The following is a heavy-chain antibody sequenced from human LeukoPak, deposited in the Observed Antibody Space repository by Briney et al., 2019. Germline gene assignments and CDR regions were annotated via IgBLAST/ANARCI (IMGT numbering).Heavy chain of an antibody. J-gene: IGHJ3*02. CDR2: ISGSGDST. D-gene: IGHD3-3*01. CDR1: GFTFSSYP. CDR3: SNTIFGVVMGAFDI. Sequence: GGSLRLSCAASGFTFSSYPMSWVRQAPGKGLEWVSGISGSGDSTYYADSVKGRFTIPRDNSKNTLYLQMNSLRAEDTAVYYCSNTIFGVVMGAFDIWGQGTMVTVSS. V-gene: IGHV3-23*01.